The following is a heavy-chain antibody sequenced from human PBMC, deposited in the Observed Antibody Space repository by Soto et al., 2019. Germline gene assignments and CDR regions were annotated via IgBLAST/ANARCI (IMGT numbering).Heavy chain of an antibody. CDR2: VYYSGST. Sequence: PPGKGLEWIGYVYYSGSTNYNPSLKSRVSISVDTSKNQFSLQLSSVTAADTAVYYCASAGYSSTWFRAEPPDYWGQGTLVTVSS. D-gene: IGHD6-13*01. CDR3: ASAGYSSTWFRAEPPDY. J-gene: IGHJ4*02. V-gene: IGHV4-59*01.